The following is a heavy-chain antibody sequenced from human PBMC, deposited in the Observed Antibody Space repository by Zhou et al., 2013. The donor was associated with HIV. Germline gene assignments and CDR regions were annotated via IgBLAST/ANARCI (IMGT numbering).Heavy chain of an antibody. J-gene: IGHJ4*02. CDR3: AREEYFYDNLTYYYFDY. Sequence: QVQLVQSGAEVKKPGASVKVSCKASGYPFTAYYVHWVRQAPGQGLEWMGWINPNSGGTNYAQKFQGRVTMTRDTSISTAYMELSRLRSDDTAVYYCAREEYFYDNLTYYYFDYWGQGTLVSVS. CDR1: GYPFTAYY. CDR2: INPNSGGT. V-gene: IGHV1-2*02. D-gene: IGHD3-22*01.